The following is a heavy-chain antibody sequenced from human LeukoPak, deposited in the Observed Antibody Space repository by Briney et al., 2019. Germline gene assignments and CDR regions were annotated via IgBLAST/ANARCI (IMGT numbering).Heavy chain of an antibody. V-gene: IGHV4-34*01. J-gene: IGHJ4*02. CDR3: ARVLGNDYVWGSYRYPHFDY. CDR1: GGSFSGYY. CDR2: INHSGST. Sequence: PSETLSLTCAVSGGSFSGYYWSWIRQPPGKGLEWIGEINHSGSTNYNPSLKSRVTISVDTSKNQFSLKLSSVTAADTAVYYCARVLGNDYVWGSYRYPHFDYWGQGTLVAVSS. D-gene: IGHD3-16*02.